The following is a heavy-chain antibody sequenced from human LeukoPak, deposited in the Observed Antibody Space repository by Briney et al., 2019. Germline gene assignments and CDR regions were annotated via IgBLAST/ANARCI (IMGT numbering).Heavy chain of an antibody. CDR1: GGSISSSSYY. CDR2: IYYSEST. J-gene: IGHJ4*02. D-gene: IGHD4-17*01. CDR3: ARDHATTGFYFDY. Sequence: SETLSLTCSVSGGSISSSSYYWGWICQPPGKGLEWIGSIYYSESTYYNPSLKSRVTVSVDTSKNQFSLKLSSVTAADTAVYYCARDHATTGFYFDYWGQGTLVTVSS. V-gene: IGHV4-39*02.